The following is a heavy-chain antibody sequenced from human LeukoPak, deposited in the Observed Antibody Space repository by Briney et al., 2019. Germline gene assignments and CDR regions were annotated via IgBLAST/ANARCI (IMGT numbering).Heavy chain of an antibody. Sequence: PGGSLRLSCAASGFTFSSYSMNWVRQAPGKGLEWVSSVSSSGSYIYYADPVKGRFTISRDNAKNSLYPQMNSLRAEDTAVYYCARGRARWEPLDYWGQGTLVTVSS. D-gene: IGHD1-26*01. CDR2: VSSSGSYI. J-gene: IGHJ4*02. CDR3: ARGRARWEPLDY. V-gene: IGHV3-21*01. CDR1: GFTFSSYS.